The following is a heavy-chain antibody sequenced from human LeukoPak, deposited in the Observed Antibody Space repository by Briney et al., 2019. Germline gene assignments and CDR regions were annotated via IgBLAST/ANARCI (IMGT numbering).Heavy chain of an antibody. D-gene: IGHD5-24*01. V-gene: IGHV4-34*01. J-gene: IGHJ4*02. CDR1: GGSFSGYY. CDR2: VNHSGST. Sequence: SETLSLTCAVYGGSFSGYYWCWIRQPPGKGLEWIGEVNHSGSTNYNPSLKSRVTISVDTSKNQFSLKLSSVTAADTAVYYCARAPEMATTGVYYFDYWGQGTLVTVSS. CDR3: ARAPEMATTGVYYFDY.